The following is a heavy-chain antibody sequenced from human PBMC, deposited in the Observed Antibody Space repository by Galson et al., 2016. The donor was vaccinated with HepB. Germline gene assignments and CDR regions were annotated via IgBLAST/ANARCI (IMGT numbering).Heavy chain of an antibody. CDR1: GFTFSNYA. CDR3: AKVATPNRIYENWFDS. V-gene: IGHV3-23*01. D-gene: IGHD5/OR15-5a*01. Sequence: SLRLSCAASGFTFSNYAMSWVRQAPGKGLEWVSLISGSCSSTFYVDSVKGRFTISRDNSKNTLNLQMSSLRAEDTAVYYCAKVATPNRIYENWFDSWGQGTLVTVAA. CDR2: ISGSCSST. J-gene: IGHJ5*01.